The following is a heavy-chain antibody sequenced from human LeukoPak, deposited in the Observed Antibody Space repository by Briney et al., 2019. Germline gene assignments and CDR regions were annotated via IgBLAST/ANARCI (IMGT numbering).Heavy chain of an antibody. V-gene: IGHV3-53*01. CDR3: ARGLTTVTQDGFDI. D-gene: IGHD4-17*01. CDR1: GFTVSGNY. CDR2: IYSGGRT. Sequence: PGGSLRLSCAASGFTVSGNYMTWVRQAPGKGLEWVSLIYSGGRTYYADSVKGRFTISRDNSKNTLYLQMNSLRAEGTAVYYCARGLTTVTQDGFDIWGQGTMVTVSS. J-gene: IGHJ3*02.